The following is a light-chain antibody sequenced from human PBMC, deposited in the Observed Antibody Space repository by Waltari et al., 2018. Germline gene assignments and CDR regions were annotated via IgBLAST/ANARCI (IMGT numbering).Light chain of an antibody. CDR3: HQYNNWPPWT. V-gene: IGKV3-15*01. J-gene: IGKJ1*01. CDR2: ATS. Sequence: EIVMTQSPATLSVSPGGGATLSCRASQSISSNLAWYQQRPGQAPRLLIFATSTRATGVPARFRGSGSGTEFTLTISSMQSEDFAIYYCHQYNNWPPWTFGQGTKVEIK. CDR1: QSISSN.